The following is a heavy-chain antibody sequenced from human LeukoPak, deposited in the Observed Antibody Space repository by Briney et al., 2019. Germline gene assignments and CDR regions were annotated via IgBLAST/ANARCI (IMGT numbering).Heavy chain of an antibody. V-gene: IGHV3-23*01. J-gene: IGHJ4*02. D-gene: IGHD2-15*01. CDR3: AKSTAGCSGGNCYSALDS. CDR2: INTDGAWI. Sequence: PGGSLRLSCAASGLSLRSYVMSWVRLAPGKGPQWVSGINTDGAWIYYVDSVKGRFTISRDNSENTLYLQMDSLRVEDTALYYCAKSTAGCSGGNCYSALDSWGQGTLVTVSS. CDR1: GLSLRSYV.